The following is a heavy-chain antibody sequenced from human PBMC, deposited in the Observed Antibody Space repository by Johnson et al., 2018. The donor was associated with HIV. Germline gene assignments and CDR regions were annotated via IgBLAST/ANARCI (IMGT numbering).Heavy chain of an antibody. CDR3: ARDWDAYGAFDI. CDR2: IQNDGSNK. Sequence: QVQLVESGGGVVQPGESLRLSCAASGFTFSNYGMHWVRQAPGKGLEWVAFIQNDGSNKYYADSVKGRFTISRDNSKNTLYLQLNTLRAADTAVYHCARDWDAYGAFDIWGQGTMVTVSS. D-gene: IGHD1-26*01. J-gene: IGHJ3*02. CDR1: GFTFSNYG. V-gene: IGHV3-30*02.